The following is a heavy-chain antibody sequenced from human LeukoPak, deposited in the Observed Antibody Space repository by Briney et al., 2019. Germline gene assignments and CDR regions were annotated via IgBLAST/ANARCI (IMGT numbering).Heavy chain of an antibody. J-gene: IGHJ4*02. Sequence: PGGSLRLSCAASGFTFSSYGMHWVRQAPGKGLEWVAVISYDGSNKYYADSVKGRFTISRDNSKNTLYLQMNSLRAEDTAVYYCARSFSGSREYWGQGTLVTVSS. V-gene: IGHV3-30*03. CDR3: ARSFSGSREY. CDR1: GFTFSSYG. D-gene: IGHD5-24*01. CDR2: ISYDGSNK.